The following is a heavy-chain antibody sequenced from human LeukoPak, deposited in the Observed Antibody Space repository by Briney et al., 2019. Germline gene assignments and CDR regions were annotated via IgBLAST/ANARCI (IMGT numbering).Heavy chain of an antibody. CDR3: ARRNAMDV. V-gene: IGHV3-7*03. Sequence: GGSLRLSCAASGFTVSSNYMTWVRQAPGKGLEWVANINRDGSERYYVDSVKGRFTISRDDAKSSLYLQMNSLRAEDTAVYYCARRNAMDVWGQGTMVIVFS. CDR1: GFTVSSNY. J-gene: IGHJ6*02. CDR2: INRDGSER.